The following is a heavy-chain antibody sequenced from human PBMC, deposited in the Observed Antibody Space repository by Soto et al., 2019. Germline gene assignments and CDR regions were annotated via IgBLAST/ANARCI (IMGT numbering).Heavy chain of an antibody. Sequence: ASVKVSCKTSGYSFTTYGISWVRQAPGQGLEWMGWTSSNNGKTKYAQKFQGRVTMTTDKSTNTVHMELRSLRSGDTAVYYCARTPVPQSEDYFDYWGQGTLVTVSP. CDR2: TSSNNGKT. V-gene: IGHV1-18*01. J-gene: IGHJ4*02. CDR1: GYSFTTYG. CDR3: ARTPVPQSEDYFDY.